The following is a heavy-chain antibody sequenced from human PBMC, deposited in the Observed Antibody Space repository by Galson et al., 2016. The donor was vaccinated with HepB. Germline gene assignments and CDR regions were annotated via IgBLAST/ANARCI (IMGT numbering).Heavy chain of an antibody. CDR1: GFTLRNYG. V-gene: IGHV3-30*03. J-gene: IGHJ5*02. CDR2: FSYDERKI. Sequence: SLRLSCAASGFTLRNYGMQWVRQAPGKGLEWVASFSYDERKIYYADSVKGRFTISRDQSKNTLFLQMNSLKPDDTAVYYCARDGDTALNPPIDLWGQGTLVIVSS. D-gene: IGHD5-18*01. CDR3: ARDGDTALNPPIDL.